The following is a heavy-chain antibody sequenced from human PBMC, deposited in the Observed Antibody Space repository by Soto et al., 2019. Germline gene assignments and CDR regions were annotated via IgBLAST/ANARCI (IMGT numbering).Heavy chain of an antibody. V-gene: IGHV4-39*01. Sequence: SETLSLTCTVSGGSISSSSYYWGWIRQPPGKGLEWIGSIYYSGTTYYTPSLESRVTISVDTSKNQFSLKLSSVTAADTALYYCASLHCSSSTCYPNWFESWGQGTVVTLSS. CDR1: GGSISSSSYY. J-gene: IGHJ5*01. CDR2: IYYSGTT. D-gene: IGHD2-2*01. CDR3: ASLHCSSSTCYPNWFES.